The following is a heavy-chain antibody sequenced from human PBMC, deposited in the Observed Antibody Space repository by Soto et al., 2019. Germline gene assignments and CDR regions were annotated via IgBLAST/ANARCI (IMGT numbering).Heavy chain of an antibody. CDR1: GGSISSGGYY. Sequence: QVQLQESGPGLVKPSQTLSLTCTVSGGSISSGGYYWSWIRQHPGKGLEWIGYIYYSESTYYNPSLKSRVTMSVDTSKNQFALKLSSVTAADTVVYCCARGAQDNAFDIWGQGTMVTVSS. V-gene: IGHV4-31*03. CDR2: IYYSEST. J-gene: IGHJ3*02. CDR3: ARGAQDNAFDI.